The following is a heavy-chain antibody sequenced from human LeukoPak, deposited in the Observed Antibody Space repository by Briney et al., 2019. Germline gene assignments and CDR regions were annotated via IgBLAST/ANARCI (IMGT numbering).Heavy chain of an antibody. V-gene: IGHV1-2*02. D-gene: IGHD6-19*01. J-gene: IGHJ4*02. CDR1: GYTFTNDG. Sequence: ASVKVSCKASGYTFTNDGISWVRQAPGQGLEWMGWINPNSGGTNYAQKFQGRVTMTRDTSISTAYMELSRLRSDDTAVYYCARSEGQWLAHFDYWGQGTLVTVSS. CDR2: INPNSGGT. CDR3: ARSEGQWLAHFDY.